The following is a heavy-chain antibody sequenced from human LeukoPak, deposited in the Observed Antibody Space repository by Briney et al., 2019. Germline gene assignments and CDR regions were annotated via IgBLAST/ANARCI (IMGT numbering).Heavy chain of an antibody. J-gene: IGHJ6*02. CDR2: INHSGST. Sequence: SETLSLTCAVYGGSFSGYYWSWIRQPPGKGLEWIGEINHSGSTNYNPSLKSRVTISVDTSKNQFSLKLISVTAADTAVYYCPRLRYFDWLFRYYYGMDVWGQGPTVTVSS. CDR3: PRLRYFDWLFRYYYGMDV. CDR1: GGSFSGYY. V-gene: IGHV4-34*01. D-gene: IGHD3-9*01.